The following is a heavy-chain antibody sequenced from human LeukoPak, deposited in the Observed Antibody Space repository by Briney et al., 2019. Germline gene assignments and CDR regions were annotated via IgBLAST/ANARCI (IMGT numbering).Heavy chain of an antibody. CDR3: ARDHHCSSTSCYTGGYFDY. Sequence: GGSLRLSCAASGFTFSDYYMSWIRQAPGKGLEWVSYISSSGSTIYYADSVKSRFTISRDNAKNSLYLQMDSLRAEDTAVYYCARDHHCSSTSCYTGGYFDYWGQGTLVTVSS. V-gene: IGHV3-11*04. CDR2: ISSSGSTI. CDR1: GFTFSDYY. D-gene: IGHD2-2*02. J-gene: IGHJ4*02.